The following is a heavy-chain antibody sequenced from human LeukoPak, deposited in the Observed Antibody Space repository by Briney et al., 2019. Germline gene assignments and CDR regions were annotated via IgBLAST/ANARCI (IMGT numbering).Heavy chain of an antibody. D-gene: IGHD4-23*01. J-gene: IGHJ3*02. CDR1: GYSISSGYY. CDR2: IYYSGST. CDR3: ARINGGRHDAFDI. Sequence: SETLSLTCTVSGYSISSGYYWGWIRQHPGKGLEWIGYIYYSGSTYYNPSLKSRVTISVDTSKNQFSLKLSSVTAADTAVYYCARINGGRHDAFDIWGQGTMVTVSS. V-gene: IGHV4-31*03.